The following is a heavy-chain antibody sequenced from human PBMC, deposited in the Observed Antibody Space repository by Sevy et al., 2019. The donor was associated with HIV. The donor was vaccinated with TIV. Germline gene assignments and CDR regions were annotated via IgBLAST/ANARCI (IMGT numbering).Heavy chain of an antibody. Sequence: GESLKISCAASGFTFSNFAMNWVRQAPGKGLDWVSAISDSGGSTYYADSVKGRFAISRDNSKNTLYLQMNSLRAEDTAVYYCAKDISGYDSPGLFVYWGQGTLVTVSS. CDR1: GFTFSNFA. D-gene: IGHD5-12*01. CDR3: AKDISGYDSPGLFVY. V-gene: IGHV3-23*01. J-gene: IGHJ4*02. CDR2: ISDSGGST.